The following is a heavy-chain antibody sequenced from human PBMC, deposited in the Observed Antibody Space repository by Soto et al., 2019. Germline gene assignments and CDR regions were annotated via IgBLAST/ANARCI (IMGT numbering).Heavy chain of an antibody. D-gene: IGHD5-12*01. J-gene: IGHJ3*02. V-gene: IGHV4-59*08. Sequence: PSETLSLTCTVSGGSISSYYWSWIRQPPGKGLEWIGYIYYSGSTNYNPSLKSRVTISVDTSKNQFSLKLSSVTAADTAVYYCARHSQYSGYDYDAFDICGQGTMVIVSS. CDR1: GGSISSYY. CDR2: IYYSGST. CDR3: ARHSQYSGYDYDAFDI.